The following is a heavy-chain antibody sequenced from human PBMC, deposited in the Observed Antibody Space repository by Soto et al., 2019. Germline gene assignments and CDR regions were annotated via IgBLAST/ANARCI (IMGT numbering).Heavy chain of an antibody. J-gene: IGHJ4*02. Sequence: PGGSLRLSCAASGFTFRTYGMHWVRQAAGKGLEWLALISNFGTDAYYADSVKGRFTISRDNSKNTLFLQMNSLRVEDTAVYYCATLSVTARPFDYWGQGTQVTVSS. V-gene: IGHV3-30*03. D-gene: IGHD6-6*01. CDR2: ISNFGTDA. CDR1: GFTFRTYG. CDR3: ATLSVTARPFDY.